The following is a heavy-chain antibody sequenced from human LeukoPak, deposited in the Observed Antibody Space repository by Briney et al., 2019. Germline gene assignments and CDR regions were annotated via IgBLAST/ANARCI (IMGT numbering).Heavy chain of an antibody. CDR3: ALAPNSNWFDF. V-gene: IGHV4-59*08. Sequence: SETLSLTRSVSGDSISNFYWNWIRQPPGRGLEWIGNIHYSGSSNYNPSLKNRVTISIDTSRKQFFLKLSSVTAADTAVYYCALAPNSNWFDFWGQGTLVTVSS. CDR2: IHYSGSS. J-gene: IGHJ5*01. D-gene: IGHD2-8*01. CDR1: GDSISNFY.